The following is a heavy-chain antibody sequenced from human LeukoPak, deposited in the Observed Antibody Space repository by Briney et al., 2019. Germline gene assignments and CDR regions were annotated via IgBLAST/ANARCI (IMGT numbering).Heavy chain of an antibody. Sequence: GASVKVSCKASGYAFTSYDINWVRQATGQGLEWMGWMNPNSGNTGYAQKFQGRVTITRNTSISTAYMELSSLRSEDTAVYYCARGLRSAASTWFDPWGQGTLVTVSS. CDR1: GYAFTSYD. D-gene: IGHD1-1*01. J-gene: IGHJ5*02. V-gene: IGHV1-8*01. CDR3: ARGLRSAASTWFDP. CDR2: MNPNSGNT.